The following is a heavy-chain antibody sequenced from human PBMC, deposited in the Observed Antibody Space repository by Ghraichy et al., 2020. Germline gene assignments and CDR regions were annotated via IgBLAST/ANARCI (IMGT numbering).Heavy chain of an antibody. V-gene: IGHV4-39*01. CDR3: ARRMITFGAERPGAFDI. D-gene: IGHD3-16*01. CDR2: IYYSGST. Sequence: SETLSLTCTVSGGSISSSSYYWGWIRQPPGKGLEWIGSIYYSGSTYYNPSLKSRVTISVDTSKNQFSLKLSSVTAADTAVYYCARRMITFGAERPGAFDIWGQGTMVTVSS. CDR1: GGSISSSSYY. J-gene: IGHJ3*02.